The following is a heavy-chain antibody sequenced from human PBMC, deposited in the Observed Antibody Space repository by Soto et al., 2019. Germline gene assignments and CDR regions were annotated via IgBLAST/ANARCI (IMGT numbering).Heavy chain of an antibody. CDR2: ISTYNGNT. J-gene: IGHJ6*02. CDR1: GYTFTSYG. Sequence: QVQVMQSGAEVKKPGASVKVSCKASGYTFTSYGIIWVRQAPGQGLEWMGWISTYNGNTNYAQKLQGRVTMTTDTSTSTAYMELRSLRSDDTAMYYCGRDLYQSVFYYGMDVWGQGTTVTVSS. V-gene: IGHV1-18*01. CDR3: GRDLYQSVFYYGMDV. D-gene: IGHD2-2*01.